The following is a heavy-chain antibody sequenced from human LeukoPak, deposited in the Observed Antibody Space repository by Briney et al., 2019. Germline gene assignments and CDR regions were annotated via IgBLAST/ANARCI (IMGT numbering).Heavy chain of an antibody. CDR2: ISWKSGSI. CDR1: GFTFDDDA. J-gene: IGHJ6*03. CDR3: ARYRRGLGYMDV. D-gene: IGHD1-26*01. V-gene: IGHV3-9*01. Sequence: GGSLRLSCAASGFTFDDDAMHWVRQAPGKGLEWVSGISWKSGSIGYAGSVKGRFTISRDNAKNSLYLQMNSLRAEDTALYYCARYRRGLGYMDVWGKGTTVTVSS.